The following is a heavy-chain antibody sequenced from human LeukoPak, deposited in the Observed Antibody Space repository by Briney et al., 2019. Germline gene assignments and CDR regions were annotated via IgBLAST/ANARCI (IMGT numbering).Heavy chain of an antibody. CDR3: ANPGSGWYYFDY. Sequence: GGSLRLSCAASGFTFSSYTMSWVRQAPGKGLEWVSAISGSGGSTYYADSVKGRFTISRDNSKNTLYLQMNSLRAEDTAVYYCANPGSGWYYFDYWGQGTLVTVSS. D-gene: IGHD6-19*01. J-gene: IGHJ4*02. CDR1: GFTFSSYT. V-gene: IGHV3-23*01. CDR2: ISGSGGST.